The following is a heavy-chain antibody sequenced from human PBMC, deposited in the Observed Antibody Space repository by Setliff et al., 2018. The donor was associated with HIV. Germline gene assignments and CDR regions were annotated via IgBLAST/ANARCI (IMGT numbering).Heavy chain of an antibody. J-gene: IGHJ4*02. Sequence: ASVKVSCKASGYTFTGYYMHWVRQAPGQGLEWMGWINPNSGGTNYAQKFQGRVTMTRDTSISTAYMELSRLRSDDTAVYYCASGSLLGYFDWLFPDWGQGTLVTVSS. V-gene: IGHV1-2*02. D-gene: IGHD3-9*01. CDR1: GYTFTGYY. CDR3: ASGSLLGYFDWLFPD. CDR2: INPNSGGT.